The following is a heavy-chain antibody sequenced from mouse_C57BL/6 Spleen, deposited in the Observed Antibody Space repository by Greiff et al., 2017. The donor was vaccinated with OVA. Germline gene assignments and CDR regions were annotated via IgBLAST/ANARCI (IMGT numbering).Heavy chain of an antibody. Sequence: QVQLQQSGAELVRPGASVTLSCKASGYTFTDYEMHWVKQTPVHGLEWIGAIDPETGGTAYNQKFKGKAILTADKSSSTAYMELRSLTAEDSAVYYCTREGGPFDDWGQGTTRTVSS. CDR3: TREGGPFDD. CDR2: IDPETGGT. V-gene: IGHV1-15*01. J-gene: IGHJ2*01. CDR1: GYTFTDYE.